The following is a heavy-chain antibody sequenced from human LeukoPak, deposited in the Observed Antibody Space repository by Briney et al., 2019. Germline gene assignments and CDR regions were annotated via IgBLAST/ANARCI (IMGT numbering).Heavy chain of an antibody. CDR3: ARELWELSPCFDY. Sequence: PGGSLRLSCAASGFTFSSYSMNWVRQAPGKGLEWVSSISSSSSYIYYADSVKGRFTISRDNAKNSLYLQMNSLRAEDTAVYYCARELWELSPCFDYWGQGTLVTVSS. J-gene: IGHJ4*02. CDR1: GFTFSSYS. CDR2: ISSSSSYI. D-gene: IGHD1-26*01. V-gene: IGHV3-21*01.